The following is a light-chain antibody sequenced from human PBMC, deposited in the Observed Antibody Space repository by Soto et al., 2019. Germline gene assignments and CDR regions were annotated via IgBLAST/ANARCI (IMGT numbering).Light chain of an antibody. CDR3: QQYGSSLFT. CDR2: GAS. Sequence: EIVLTQSPGTLSLSPGERATLSCRASQSVSSSYLAWYQQKPGQAPRLLIYGASSRATGIPDRFSGSGSGTDFTLTISRLEPEYFAVYYCQQYGSSLFTFGQGTRLEI. J-gene: IGKJ5*01. CDR1: QSVSSSY. V-gene: IGKV3-20*01.